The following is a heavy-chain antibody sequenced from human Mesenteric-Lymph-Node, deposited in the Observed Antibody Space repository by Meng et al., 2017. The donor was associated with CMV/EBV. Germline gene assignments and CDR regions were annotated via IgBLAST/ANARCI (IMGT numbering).Heavy chain of an antibody. Sequence: SETLSLTCTVSGGSLSTYYWSWIRQPPGKGLEWIGYIYYSGTTNYNPSLKSRVTISKDTSKNQFSLKVNSVTAADTAVYFCARSGGTYGMDVWGQGTMVTVSS. CDR2: IYYSGTT. CDR3: ARSGGTYGMDV. CDR1: GGSLSTYY. V-gene: IGHV4-59*01. J-gene: IGHJ6*02.